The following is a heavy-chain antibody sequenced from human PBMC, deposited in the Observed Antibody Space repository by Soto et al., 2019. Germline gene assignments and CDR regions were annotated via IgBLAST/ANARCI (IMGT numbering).Heavy chain of an antibody. CDR3: AKGRVYYGDAFDI. CDR2: ISWNSGSI. D-gene: IGHD3-3*01. V-gene: IGHV3-9*01. Sequence: EVQLVESGGGLVQPGRSLRLSCAASGFTFDDYAMHWVRQAPGKGLEWVSGISWNSGSIGYADSVKGRFTISRDNAKNSLYLQMNSLRAEDTALYYCAKGRVYYGDAFDIWGQGTMVTVSS. CDR1: GFTFDDYA. J-gene: IGHJ3*02.